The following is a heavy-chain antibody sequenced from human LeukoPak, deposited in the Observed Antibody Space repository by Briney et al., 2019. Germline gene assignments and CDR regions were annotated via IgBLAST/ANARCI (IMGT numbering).Heavy chain of an antibody. J-gene: IGHJ6*02. CDR1: GYTLTELS. V-gene: IGHV1-24*01. Sequence: GASVKVSCKVSGYTLTELSMHWVRQAPGKGLEWMGGFDPEDGETIYAQKLQGRVTMTTDTSTSTAYMELRSLRSDDTAVYYCARTDYSNFYYYYYGMDVWGQGTTVTVSS. D-gene: IGHD4-11*01. CDR3: ARTDYSNFYYYYYGMDV. CDR2: FDPEDGET.